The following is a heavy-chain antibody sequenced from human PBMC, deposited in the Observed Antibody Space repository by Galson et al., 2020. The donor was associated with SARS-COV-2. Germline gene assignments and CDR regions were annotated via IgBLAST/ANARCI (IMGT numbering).Heavy chain of an antibody. CDR3: ARAASRLYYFDY. Sequence: ASETLSLTCAVSGGSISSGGYSWSWIRQPPGKGLEWIGYIYHSGSTYYNPSLKSRVTISVDRSKNQFSLKLSSVTAADTAVYYCARAASRLYYFDYWGQGTLVTVSS. CDR1: GGSISSGGYS. J-gene: IGHJ4*02. V-gene: IGHV4-30-2*01. D-gene: IGHD3-16*01. CDR2: IYHSGST.